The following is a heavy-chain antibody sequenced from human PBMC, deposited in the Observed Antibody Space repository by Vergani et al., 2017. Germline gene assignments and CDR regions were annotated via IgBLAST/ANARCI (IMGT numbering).Heavy chain of an antibody. CDR1: GGSISSSSYY. Sequence: QLQLQESGPGLVKPSETLSLTCTVSGGSISSSSYYWGWIRQPPGKGLEWIGSIYYSGSTYYNPSLKSRVTISVDTSKNQFSLKLSSVTAADTAVYYCARHPKDIVVVVARYFVYWGQGTLVTVSS. V-gene: IGHV4-39*01. D-gene: IGHD2-15*01. J-gene: IGHJ4*02. CDR2: IYYSGST. CDR3: ARHPKDIVVVVARYFVY.